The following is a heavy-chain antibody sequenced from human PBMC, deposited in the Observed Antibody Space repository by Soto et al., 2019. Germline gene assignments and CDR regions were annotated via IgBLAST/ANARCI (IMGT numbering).Heavy chain of an antibody. D-gene: IGHD3-10*01. CDR1: GYTFTSYE. Sequence: QVQLVQSGAEVKKPGASVKVSCKASGYTFTSYEINWVRQATGQGLEWMGWMNPNSGDTGYAQKCXXRXXMTSNTSISTAYMELSSLRSEDTAVYYCARGELLWFGELLRWGQGTLVTVSS. CDR2: MNPNSGDT. CDR3: ARGELLWFGELLR. V-gene: IGHV1-8*01. J-gene: IGHJ4*02.